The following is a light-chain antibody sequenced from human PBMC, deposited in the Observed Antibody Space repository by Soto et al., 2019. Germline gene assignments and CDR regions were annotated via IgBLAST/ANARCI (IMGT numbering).Light chain of an antibody. Sequence: DIQMTQSPSSLSASVGDRVTITCRASQSISSYLNWYQQKPGKAPELLIYAASSLQSGVPSRFSGSGSGTDFTLTISSLKPEDFATYYCQQSHTTSPTFGQGTKVEIK. V-gene: IGKV1-39*01. J-gene: IGKJ1*01. CDR2: AAS. CDR3: QQSHTTSPT. CDR1: QSISSY.